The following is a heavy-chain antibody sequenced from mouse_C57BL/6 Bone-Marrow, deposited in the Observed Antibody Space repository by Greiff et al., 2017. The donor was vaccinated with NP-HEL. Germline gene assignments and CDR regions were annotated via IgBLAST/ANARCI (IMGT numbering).Heavy chain of an antibody. CDR1: GYSITSGYY. V-gene: IGHV3-6*01. CDR2: ISYDGSN. CDR3: ARGDWVYYYAMDY. D-gene: IGHD4-1*01. Sequence: EVKLVESGPGLVKPSQSLSLTCSVTGYSITSGYYWNWIRQFPGNKLEWMGYISYDGSNNYNPSLKNRISITRDTSKNQFFLKLNSVTTEDTATYYCARGDWVYYYAMDYWGQGTSVTVSS. J-gene: IGHJ4*01.